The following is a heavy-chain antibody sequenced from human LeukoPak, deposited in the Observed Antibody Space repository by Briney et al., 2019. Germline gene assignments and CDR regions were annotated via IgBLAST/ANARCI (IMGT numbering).Heavy chain of an antibody. CDR2: IYYSGST. CDR3: ARDSPHSYGWDDAFDI. D-gene: IGHD5-18*01. J-gene: IGHJ3*02. Sequence: SETLSLTCTVSGGSISSYYWSWIRQPPGKGLEWIGYIYYSGSTNYNPSLKSRVTISVHTSKNQFSLKLSSVTAADTAVYYCARDSPHSYGWDDAFDIWGQGTMVTVSS. V-gene: IGHV4-59*01. CDR1: GGSISSYY.